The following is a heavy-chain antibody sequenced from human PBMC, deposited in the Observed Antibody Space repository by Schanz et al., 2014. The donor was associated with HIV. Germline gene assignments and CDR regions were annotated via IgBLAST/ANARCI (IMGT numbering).Heavy chain of an antibody. CDR3: ARAAFSSEYYYGMDV. CDR2: IIPIFGTA. Sequence: QVQLVQSGAEVKKPGASVTVSCKASGYTFTGYYMHWVRQAPGQGLEWMGGIIPIFGTANYAQKFQGRVTIIADESTSTAYMELSSLRSADTAVYFCARAAFSSEYYYGMDVWGQGTTVTVSS. D-gene: IGHD3-3*02. J-gene: IGHJ6*02. V-gene: IGHV1-69*13. CDR1: GYTFTGYY.